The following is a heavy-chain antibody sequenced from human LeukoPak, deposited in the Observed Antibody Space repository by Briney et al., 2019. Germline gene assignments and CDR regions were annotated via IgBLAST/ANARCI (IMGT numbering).Heavy chain of an antibody. J-gene: IGHJ4*02. CDR2: IYHSGST. Sequence: PSETLSLTCTVSGGSISSYYWSWIRQPPGKGLEWIGYIYHSGSTNYNPSLKSRVTISVDTSKNQFSLKLSSVTAADTAVYYCARGNKYYDILTGYYPFDYWGQGTLVTVSS. V-gene: IGHV4-59*01. CDR1: GGSISSYY. D-gene: IGHD3-9*01. CDR3: ARGNKYYDILTGYYPFDY.